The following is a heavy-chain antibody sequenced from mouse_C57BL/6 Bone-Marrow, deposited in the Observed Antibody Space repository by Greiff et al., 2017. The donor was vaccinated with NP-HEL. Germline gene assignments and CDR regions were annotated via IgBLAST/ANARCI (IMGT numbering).Heavy chain of an antibody. V-gene: IGHV1-63*01. CDR1: GYTFTNYW. CDR2: IYPGGGYT. J-gene: IGHJ3*01. CDR3: ARGCYYGSSYWFAY. Sequence: VQLQQSGAELVRPGTSVKMSCKASGYTFTNYWIGWAKQRPGHGLEWIGDIYPGGGYTNYNEKFKGKATLTADKSSSTSYMQFSSLTSEDSAIYYCARGCYYGSSYWFAYWGQGTLVTVSA. D-gene: IGHD1-1*01.